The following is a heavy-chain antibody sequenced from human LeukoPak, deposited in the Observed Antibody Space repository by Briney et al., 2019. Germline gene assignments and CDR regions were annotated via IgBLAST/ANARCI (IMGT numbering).Heavy chain of an antibody. D-gene: IGHD3-22*01. V-gene: IGHV4-4*07. Sequence: SETLSLTCTVSGGSISSYYWSWIRQPAGKGLEWIGRIYTSGSTNYNPSLKSRVTMSVDTSKNQFSLKLSSVTAADTAVYYCAKVSRPITMITLGTFDIWGQGTMVTVSS. CDR3: AKVSRPITMITLGTFDI. CDR2: IYTSGST. J-gene: IGHJ3*02. CDR1: GGSISSYY.